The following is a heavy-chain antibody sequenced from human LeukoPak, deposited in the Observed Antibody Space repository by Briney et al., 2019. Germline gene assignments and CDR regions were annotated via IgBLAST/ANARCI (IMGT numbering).Heavy chain of an antibody. Sequence: SETLSLTCTVSGGSISSYYWSWIRQPPGKGLEWIGYISYSGTTNYNPSLKSRVTISVAPSKNQFSLKLRSVSAPDTAVYYCARDRGNYFDYWGQGTLVTVSS. CDR3: ARDRGNYFDY. CDR1: GGSISSYY. D-gene: IGHD6-13*01. J-gene: IGHJ4*02. CDR2: ISYSGTT. V-gene: IGHV4-59*01.